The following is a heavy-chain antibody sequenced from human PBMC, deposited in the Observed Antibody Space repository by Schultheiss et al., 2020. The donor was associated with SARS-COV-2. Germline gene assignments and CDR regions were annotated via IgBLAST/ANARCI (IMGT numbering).Heavy chain of an antibody. D-gene: IGHD5-12*01. CDR3: TTAPRTGYTGFDP. Sequence: GGSLRLSCAASGFTFSGSAMHWVRQASGKGLEWIGRIRSKTDGGTTDYAAPVKGRFTISRDDSKNTLYLQMNSLKTEDTAVYYCTTAPRTGYTGFDPWGQGTLVTVSS. CDR2: IRSKTDGGTT. J-gene: IGHJ5*02. CDR1: GFTFSGSA. V-gene: IGHV3-15*01.